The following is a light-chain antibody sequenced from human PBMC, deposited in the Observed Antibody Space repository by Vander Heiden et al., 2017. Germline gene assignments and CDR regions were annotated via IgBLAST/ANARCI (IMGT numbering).Light chain of an antibody. V-gene: IGKV3-15*01. CDR2: GAY. Sequence: EIVMTQSPATLSVSPGERATLSCRASQSVGINLAWYQQRPGQAPRLLIYGAYTGATGVPARFSGSGSGTEFTLTISSLQSEDFAVYFCQQVNSWPYTFGRGTKLEIK. CDR3: QQVNSWPYT. J-gene: IGKJ2*01. CDR1: QSVGIN.